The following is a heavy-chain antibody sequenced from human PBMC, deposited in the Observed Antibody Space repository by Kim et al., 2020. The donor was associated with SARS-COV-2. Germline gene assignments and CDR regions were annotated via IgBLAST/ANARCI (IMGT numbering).Heavy chain of an antibody. CDR3: ARGGSGSYYHLFDY. CDR1: GFTFSSYS. CDR2: ISSSSSYI. J-gene: IGHJ4*02. D-gene: IGHD3-10*01. V-gene: IGHV3-21*01. Sequence: GGSLRLSCAASGFTFSSYSMNWVRQAPGKGLEWVSSISSSSSYIYYADSVKGRFTISRDNAKNSLYLQMNSLRAEDTAVYYCARGGSGSYYHLFDYWGQGTLVTVSS.